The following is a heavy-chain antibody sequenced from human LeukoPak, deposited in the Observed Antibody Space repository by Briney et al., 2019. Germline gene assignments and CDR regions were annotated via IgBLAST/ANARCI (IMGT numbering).Heavy chain of an antibody. CDR2: IYYSGST. V-gene: IGHV4-39*07. CDR3: ARFGRVGAYYYYYAMDV. J-gene: IGHJ6*02. CDR1: GGSISSSSYY. D-gene: IGHD2-15*01. Sequence: PSETLSLTCTVSGGSISSSSYYWGWIRQPPGKGLEWIGSIYYSGSTYYNPSLKSRVTISVDASKNQFSLDLTSVTAADTAVYYCARFGRVGAYYYYYAMDVWGQGTTVTVSS.